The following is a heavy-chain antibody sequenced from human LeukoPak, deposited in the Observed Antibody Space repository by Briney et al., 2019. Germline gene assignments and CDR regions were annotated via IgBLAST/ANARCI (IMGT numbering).Heavy chain of an antibody. D-gene: IGHD4-11*01. Sequence: GGSLRLSCAASGFTFSDYWMHWVRQVPGKGLVWVSRINTGGSSTTYADSVKGRFTISRDNAKNTLCLQMNGLRAEDTAVYYCARSNQADDYWGQGTLVTVSS. J-gene: IGHJ4*02. V-gene: IGHV3-74*01. CDR2: INTGGSST. CDR1: GFTFSDYW. CDR3: ARSNQADDY.